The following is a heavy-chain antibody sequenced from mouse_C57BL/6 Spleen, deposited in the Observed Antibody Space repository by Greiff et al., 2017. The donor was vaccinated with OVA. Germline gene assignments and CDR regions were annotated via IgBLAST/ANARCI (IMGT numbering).Heavy chain of an antibody. J-gene: IGHJ2*01. CDR2: ISSGGDYI. CDR1: GFTFSSYA. V-gene: IGHV5-9-1*02. Sequence: EVKLVESGEGLVKPGGSLKLSCAASGFTFSSYAMSWVRQTPEKRLEWVAYISSGGDYIYYADTVKGRFTISRDNARNTLYLQMSSLKSEDTAMYYCTREATVVAKPFFDYRGQGTTLTVSS. CDR3: TREATVVAKPFFDY. D-gene: IGHD1-1*01.